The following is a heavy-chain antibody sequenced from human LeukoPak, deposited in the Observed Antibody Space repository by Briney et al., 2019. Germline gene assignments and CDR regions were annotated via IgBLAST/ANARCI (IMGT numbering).Heavy chain of an antibody. CDR1: GFTFSSYA. Sequence: PGGSLRLSCAASGFTFSSYAMSWVRQAPGKGLEWVSVISRSGETTYYADSVKDRFTISRDSSKNTLYLQMNSLRADDTAVYYCAKCQSGSCYATSDYWGQGTLVTVSS. CDR3: AKCQSGSCYATSDY. J-gene: IGHJ4*02. V-gene: IGHV3-23*01. CDR2: ISRSGETT. D-gene: IGHD1-26*01.